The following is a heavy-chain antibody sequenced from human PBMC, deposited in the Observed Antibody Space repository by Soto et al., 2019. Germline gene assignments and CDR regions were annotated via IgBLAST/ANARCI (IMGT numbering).Heavy chain of an antibody. V-gene: IGHV1-69*13. Sequence: ASVKVSCKASGGTFSSYAISRVRQAPGQGLEWMGGIIPIFGTANYAQKFQGRVTITADESTSTAYMELSSLRSEDTAVYYCARDSGVTNDPSTKFDHYYYGMDVWGQGTTVTVSS. J-gene: IGHJ6*02. CDR1: GGTFSSYA. D-gene: IGHD4-17*01. CDR2: IIPIFGTA. CDR3: ARDSGVTNDPSTKFDHYYYGMDV.